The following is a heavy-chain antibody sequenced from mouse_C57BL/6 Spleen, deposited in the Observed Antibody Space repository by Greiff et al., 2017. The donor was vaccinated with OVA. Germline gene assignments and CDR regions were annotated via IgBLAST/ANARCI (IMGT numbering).Heavy chain of an antibody. D-gene: IGHD2-2*01. CDR2: IDPANGNT. CDR1: GFNIKNTY. J-gene: IGHJ3*01. CDR3: ARAYGYDGGFAY. V-gene: IGHV14-3*01. Sequence: EVQGVESVAELVRPGASVKLSCTASGFNIKNTYMHWVKQRPEQGLEWIGRIDPANGNTKYAPKFQGKATITADTSSNTAYLQLSSLTSEDTAIYCCARAYGYDGGFAYWGQGTLVTVSA.